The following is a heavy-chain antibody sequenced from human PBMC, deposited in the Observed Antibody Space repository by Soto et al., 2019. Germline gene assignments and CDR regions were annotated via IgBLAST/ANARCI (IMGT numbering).Heavy chain of an antibody. J-gene: IGHJ4*02. Sequence: GGSLRLSCAASGFTFSNAWMSWVRQALGKGLEWVGRIKSKTDGGTTDYAAPVKGRFTISRDDSKNTLYLQMNSLKTEDTAVYYCTTPGGSGWYYFDYWGQGTLVTVSS. V-gene: IGHV3-15*01. CDR3: TTPGGSGWYYFDY. D-gene: IGHD6-19*01. CDR1: GFTFSNAW. CDR2: IKSKTDGGTT.